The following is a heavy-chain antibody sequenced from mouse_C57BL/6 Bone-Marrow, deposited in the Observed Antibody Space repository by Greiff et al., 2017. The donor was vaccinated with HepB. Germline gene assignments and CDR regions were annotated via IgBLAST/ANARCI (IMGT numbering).Heavy chain of an antibody. V-gene: IGHV1-50*01. J-gene: IGHJ2*01. Sequence: QVQLQQPGAELVKPGASVKLSCKASGSTFTSYWMQWVKQRPGQGLEWIGEIDPSDSYTNYNQKFKGKATLTVDTSSSTAYMQLISLTSEDSAVYYCAFTTVVAPFDYWGQGTTLTVSS. CDR1: GSTFTSYW. D-gene: IGHD1-1*01. CDR2: IDPSDSYT. CDR3: AFTTVVAPFDY.